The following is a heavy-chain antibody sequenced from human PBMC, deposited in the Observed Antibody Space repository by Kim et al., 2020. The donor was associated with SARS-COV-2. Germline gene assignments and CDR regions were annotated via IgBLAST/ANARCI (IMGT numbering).Heavy chain of an antibody. J-gene: IGHJ6*02. D-gene: IGHD2-2*01. V-gene: IGHV3-30*01. Sequence: KGRFTISRDNSKNTLYLQMNSLRAEDTAVYYCARVFCSSTSCLSGYGMDVWGQGTTVTVSS. CDR3: ARVFCSSTSCLSGYGMDV.